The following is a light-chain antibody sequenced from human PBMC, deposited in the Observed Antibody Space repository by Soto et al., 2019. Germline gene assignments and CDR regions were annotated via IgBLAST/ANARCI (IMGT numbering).Light chain of an antibody. CDR1: QTIGDW. CDR3: QQSHFYWT. CDR2: KAS. J-gene: IGKJ1*01. V-gene: IGKV1-5*03. Sequence: IQMTQSPSTLPASVGDRVTITCRASQTIGDWLAWYQQKPGKVPKLLIYKASTLEGGVPSRFSGSGSGTEFTLTISSLQPDDFATYYCQQSHFYWTFGQGTKVEIK.